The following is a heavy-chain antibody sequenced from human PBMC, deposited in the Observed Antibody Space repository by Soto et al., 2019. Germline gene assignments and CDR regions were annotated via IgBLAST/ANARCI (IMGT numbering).Heavy chain of an antibody. J-gene: IGHJ4*02. V-gene: IGHV5-51*01. CDR1: GYSFTTYW. Sequence: GESPKISCKGSGYSFTTYWIAWVRQMPGKGLEWMGIIYPGDSDTKYSPSFQGQVTISVDKSISTAYLQWSSLKASDTAIYYCARRGRGLEWPPFDSWGQGTLVTVSS. CDR2: IYPGDSDT. D-gene: IGHD3-3*01. CDR3: ARRGRGLEWPPFDS.